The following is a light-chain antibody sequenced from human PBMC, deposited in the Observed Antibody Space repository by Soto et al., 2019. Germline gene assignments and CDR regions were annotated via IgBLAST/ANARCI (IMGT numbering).Light chain of an antibody. V-gene: IGLV2-14*01. J-gene: IGLJ1*01. CDR3: SSYTGSSTVV. Sequence: QSALTQPASVSGSPGQSITISCTGTSSDVGGYNYVSWSQQHPGKAPQLMIYEVSNRPSGVSNLFSGSKYGTTASLTISGLQAEDEADYYCSSYTGSSTVVFGAGTKVTVL. CDR1: SSDVGGYNY. CDR2: EVS.